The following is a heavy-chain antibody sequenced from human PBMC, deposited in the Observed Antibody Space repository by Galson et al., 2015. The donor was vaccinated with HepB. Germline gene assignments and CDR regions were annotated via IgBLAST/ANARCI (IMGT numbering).Heavy chain of an antibody. CDR3: ARVTRETWIQLSTYYYYYYMDV. V-gene: IGHV1-69*13. D-gene: IGHD5-18*01. CDR2: IIPIFGTA. CDR1: GGTFSSYA. J-gene: IGHJ6*03. Sequence: SVKVSCKASGGTFSSYAISWVRQAPGQGLEWMGGIIPIFGTANYAQKFQGRVTITADESTSTAYMELSSLRSEDTAVYYCARVTRETWIQLSTYYYYYYMDVWGKGTTVTVSS.